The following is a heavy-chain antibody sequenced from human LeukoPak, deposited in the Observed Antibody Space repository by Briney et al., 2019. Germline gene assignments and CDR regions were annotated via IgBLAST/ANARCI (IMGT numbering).Heavy chain of an antibody. Sequence: PGGSLRLSCAVSGFTFSGFWMSWSRQAPGKGLEWVASINSDGSEGYYADVVKGRFTISRDNAKNSLYLQINSLRAEDTAVYYCAREGQDLDHWGQGTLVSVST. D-gene: IGHD2-15*01. J-gene: IGHJ4*02. CDR3: AREGQDLDH. CDR1: GFTFSGFW. CDR2: INSDGSEG. V-gene: IGHV3-7*03.